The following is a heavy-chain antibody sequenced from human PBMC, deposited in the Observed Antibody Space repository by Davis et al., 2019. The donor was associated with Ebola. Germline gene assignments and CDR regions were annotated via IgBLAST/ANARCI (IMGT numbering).Heavy chain of an antibody. CDR3: ASRYYCSGGSCSGRYYYGMDV. CDR1: GFTFSSYS. V-gene: IGHV3-23*01. J-gene: IGHJ6*02. Sequence: GESLKISCAASGFTFSSYSMNWVRQAPGKGLEWVSGISGSGATTYYADSVKGRFTISRDNSKNTLYLQMNSLRAEDTAVYYCASRYYCSGGSCSGRYYYGMDVWGQGTTVTVSS. CDR2: ISGSGATT. D-gene: IGHD2-15*01.